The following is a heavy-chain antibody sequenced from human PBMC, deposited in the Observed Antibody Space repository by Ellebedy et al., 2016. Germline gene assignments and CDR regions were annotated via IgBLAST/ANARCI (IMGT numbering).Heavy chain of an antibody. Sequence: GGSLRLSCAGSGFTFSTYAMHWVRQAPGKGLEWVAAISYDGSNRYDADSVKGRFTISRDNSKNSLYLQMNSLRAEDTAVYYCARDRHSSGWRSGELDYWGQGTLVTVSS. CDR1: GFTFSTYA. J-gene: IGHJ4*02. V-gene: IGHV3-30-3*01. CDR2: ISYDGSNR. D-gene: IGHD6-19*01. CDR3: ARDRHSSGWRSGELDY.